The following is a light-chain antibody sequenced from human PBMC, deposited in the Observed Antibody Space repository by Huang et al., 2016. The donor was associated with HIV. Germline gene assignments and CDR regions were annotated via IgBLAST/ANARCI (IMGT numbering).Light chain of an antibody. V-gene: IGKV3-11*01. CDR1: QSISSY. CDR2: DAS. Sequence: EIVLTQSPATLSLSPGESATLSCRASQSISSYLGWYQQKPGQAPRLLIYDASNRATGIPDRWSGSGSGTYCTLAINGLEPEDFAVYYCQQSSNWPLTFGGGTKVEIK. CDR3: QQSSNWPLT. J-gene: IGKJ4*01.